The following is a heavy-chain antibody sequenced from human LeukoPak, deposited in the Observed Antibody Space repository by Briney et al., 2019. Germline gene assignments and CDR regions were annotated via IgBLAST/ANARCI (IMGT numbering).Heavy chain of an antibody. CDR3: ARHDKYSGSYY. V-gene: IGHV4-34*01. J-gene: IGHJ4*02. CDR1: GGSFSGYY. D-gene: IGHD1-26*01. CDR2: INHSGNT. Sequence: SETLSLTCAVYGGSFSGYYWTWIRQPPGKGLEWIGEINHSGNTNYSPSLKSRVTISVDTSKSQFSLKLSSVTAADTAVYYCARHDKYSGSYYWGQGSLVSVSS.